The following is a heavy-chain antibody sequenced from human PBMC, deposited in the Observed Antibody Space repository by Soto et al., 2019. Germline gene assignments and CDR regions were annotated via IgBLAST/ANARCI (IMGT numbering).Heavy chain of an antibody. CDR3: AKDPPTMRSSSWYGGYYGMDV. J-gene: IGHJ6*02. CDR2: ISGSGGST. Sequence: GGSLRLSCAASGFTFSSYAMSWVRQAPGKGLEWVSAISGSGGSTYYADSVKGRFTISRDNSKNTLYLQMNSLRAEDTAVYYCAKDPPTMRSSSWYGGYYGMDVWGQGTTVTVSS. CDR1: GFTFSSYA. D-gene: IGHD6-13*01. V-gene: IGHV3-23*01.